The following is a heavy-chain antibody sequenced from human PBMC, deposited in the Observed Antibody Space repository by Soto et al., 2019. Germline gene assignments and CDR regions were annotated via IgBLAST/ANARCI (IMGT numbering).Heavy chain of an antibody. Sequence: GGSLRLSCAASGFIFRDTWRSWVRQAPGAGLEWVGRIEVKSDGGTADYAAPVKGRFTISRDDSKSMLYLQLDSLKTEDTGVYYCTAGIGDYWGQGTLVTVSS. CDR2: IEVKSDGGTA. V-gene: IGHV3-15*04. CDR3: TAGIGDY. J-gene: IGHJ4*02. D-gene: IGHD3-16*01. CDR1: GFIFRDTW.